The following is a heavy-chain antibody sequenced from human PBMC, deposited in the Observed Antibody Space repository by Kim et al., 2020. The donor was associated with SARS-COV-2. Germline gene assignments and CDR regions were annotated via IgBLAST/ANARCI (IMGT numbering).Heavy chain of an antibody. D-gene: IGHD4-17*01. CDR3: AREFSNSYGDHYFDY. V-gene: IGHV3-30*01. J-gene: IGHJ4*02. Sequence: DYVKGRFTISRDNSKNTLYLQMNSLRAEDTAVYYCAREFSNSYGDHYFDYWGQGTLVTVSS.